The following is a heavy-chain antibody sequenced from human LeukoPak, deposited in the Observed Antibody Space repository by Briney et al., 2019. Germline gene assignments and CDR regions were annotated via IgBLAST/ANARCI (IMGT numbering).Heavy chain of an antibody. D-gene: IGHD2-2*01. Sequence: GASVKVSCKASGYTFTSYDINWVRQATGQGLEWMGWMNPNSGNTGYAQKFQGRVTMTRNTSISTAYMELSSLRSEDTAVYYCARGQHCSSTSCYLLPSRYYYYYGMDVWGQGTTVTVSS. CDR2: MNPNSGNT. J-gene: IGHJ6*02. CDR3: ARGQHCSSTSCYLLPSRYYYYYGMDV. V-gene: IGHV1-8*01. CDR1: GYTFTSYD.